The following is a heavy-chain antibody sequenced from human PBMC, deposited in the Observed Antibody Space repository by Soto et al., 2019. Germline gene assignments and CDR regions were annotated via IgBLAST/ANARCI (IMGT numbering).Heavy chain of an antibody. V-gene: IGHV3-11*04. CDR1: GFTFSDYY. CDR3: ARGETVYRLEYGPVMDV. D-gene: IGHD3-16*02. J-gene: IGHJ6*02. CDR2: ISSSGSTI. Sequence: TGGSLRLSCAASGFTFSDYYMSWIRQAPGKGLEWVSYISSSGSTIYYADSVKGRFTISRDNAKNSLYLQMNSLRAEDTAVYYCARGETVYRLEYGPVMDVWGQGTTVTVSS.